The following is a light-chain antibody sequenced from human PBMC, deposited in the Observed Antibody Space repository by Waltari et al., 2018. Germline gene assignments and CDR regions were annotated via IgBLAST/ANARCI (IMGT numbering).Light chain of an antibody. CDR3: SSYTSRATWV. CDR1: SSDVGVYNY. V-gene: IGLV2-14*03. Sequence: QSALTQPASVSGSPGQSITISCTGTSSDVGVYNYVPCFQQHPDKAPSLLCFDVTNRPSGVSNRFSGSKSGNTASLTISGLQAEDEADYYCSSYTSRATWVFGGGTRLAVL. CDR2: DVT. J-gene: IGLJ3*02.